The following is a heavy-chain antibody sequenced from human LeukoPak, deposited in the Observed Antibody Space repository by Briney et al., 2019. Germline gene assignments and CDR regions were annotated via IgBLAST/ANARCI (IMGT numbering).Heavy chain of an antibody. V-gene: IGHV4-34*01. CDR3: ARIVVVPAAIDY. CDR2: INHSGST. Sequence: SETLSLTCAVYGGSFNGYYWSWIRQPLGKGLEWIGEINHSGSTNYNPSLKSRVTISVDTSKNQFSLKLSSVTAADTAVYYCARIVVVPAAIDYWGQGTLVTVSS. D-gene: IGHD2-2*01. CDR1: GGSFNGYY. J-gene: IGHJ4*02.